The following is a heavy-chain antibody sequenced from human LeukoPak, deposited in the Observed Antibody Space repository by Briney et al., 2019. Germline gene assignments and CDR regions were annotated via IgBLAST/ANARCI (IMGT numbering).Heavy chain of an antibody. Sequence: GRSLRLSCAASGFTFSSYAMHWVRQAPGKGLEWVAVISYDGSNKYYADSVKGRFTISRDNSKNTLYLQLNSLRAEDTAVYYCAKQSQPAVNWLDPWGQGTLVTVSS. CDR3: AKQSQPAVNWLDP. CDR2: ISYDGSNK. D-gene: IGHD4-17*01. V-gene: IGHV3-30*04. J-gene: IGHJ5*02. CDR1: GFTFSSYA.